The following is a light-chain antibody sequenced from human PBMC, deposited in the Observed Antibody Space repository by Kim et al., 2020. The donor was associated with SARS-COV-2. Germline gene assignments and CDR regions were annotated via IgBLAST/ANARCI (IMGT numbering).Light chain of an antibody. J-gene: IGLJ2*01. CDR1: KLGDKY. CDR3: QAWDSSTVV. V-gene: IGLV3-1*01. Sequence: SVSTGQTASITGSGDKLGDKYACWYQQKPGQPPVLVIYQDSKRPSGIPERFSGSNSGNTATLTISGTQAMDEADYYCQAWDSSTVVFGGGTQLTVL. CDR2: QDS.